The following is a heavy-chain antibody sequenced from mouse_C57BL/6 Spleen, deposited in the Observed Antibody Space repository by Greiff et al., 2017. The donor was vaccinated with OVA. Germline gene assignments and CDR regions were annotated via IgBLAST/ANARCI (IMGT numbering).Heavy chain of an antibody. D-gene: IGHD2-5*01. CDR2: IRNKANGYTT. V-gene: IGHV7-3*01. CDR3: ARPYSNYVDDYAMDY. Sequence: DVHLVESGGGLVQPGGSLSLSCAASGFTFTDYYMSWVRQPPGKALEWLGFIRNKANGYTTEYSASVKGRFTISRDNSQSILYLQMNALRAEDSATYYCARPYSNYVDDYAMDYWGQGTSVTVSS. CDR1: GFTFTDYY. J-gene: IGHJ4*01.